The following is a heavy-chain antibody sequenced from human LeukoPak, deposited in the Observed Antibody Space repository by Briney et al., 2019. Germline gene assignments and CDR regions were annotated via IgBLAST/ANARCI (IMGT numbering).Heavy chain of an antibody. D-gene: IGHD1-1*01. J-gene: IGHJ6*02. CDR3: ARSRTTGTPGTYYYYGMDV. Sequence: GGSLRLSCAASGFTVSSNYMSWVRQAPGKGLEWVSVIYSGGSTYYADSVKGRFTISRHNSKNTLYLQMNSLRAEDTAVYYCARSRTTGTPGTYYYYGMDVCGQGTTVTVSS. CDR2: IYSGGST. V-gene: IGHV3-53*04. CDR1: GFTVSSNY.